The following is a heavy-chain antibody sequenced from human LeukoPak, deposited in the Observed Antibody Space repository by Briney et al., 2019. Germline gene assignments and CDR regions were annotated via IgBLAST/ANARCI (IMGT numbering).Heavy chain of an antibody. CDR1: GLSFSSYD. CDR2: IGTKGDT. Sequence: GGSLRLSCAASGLSFSSYDMHWVRQVTGKGLEWVSAIGTKGDTYYSDSVRGRFTISRENGKNSLYLQMNSLRAGDTAVYYCASEMSDTVTWGWYFDLWGRGTLVTVSS. V-gene: IGHV3-13*01. J-gene: IGHJ2*01. CDR3: ASEMSDTVTWGWYFDL. D-gene: IGHD4-17*01.